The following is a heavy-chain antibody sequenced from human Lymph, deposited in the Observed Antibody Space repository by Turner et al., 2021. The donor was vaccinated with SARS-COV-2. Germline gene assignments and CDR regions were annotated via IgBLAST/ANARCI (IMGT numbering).Heavy chain of an antibody. Sequence: EVQLFESGGGLVQPGGSLRLYCAASGFTFSSYAMSWVRQAPGKGLEWVSTISGRGDSTYYADSVKGRFTISRDNSKNTLFLQMHSLRAEDTAVYYCAKNEMAMIVVVITLFDYWGQGTLVTVSS. V-gene: IGHV3-23*01. CDR3: AKNEMAMIVVVITLFDY. J-gene: IGHJ4*02. CDR2: ISGRGDST. D-gene: IGHD3-22*01. CDR1: GFTFSSYA.